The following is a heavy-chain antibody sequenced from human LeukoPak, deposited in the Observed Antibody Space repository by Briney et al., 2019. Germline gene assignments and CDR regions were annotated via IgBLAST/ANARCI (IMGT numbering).Heavy chain of an antibody. D-gene: IGHD6-19*01. J-gene: IGHJ5*02. Sequence: KTSETLSLTCTVSGGSISSGSYYWIWIRQSAGKGLEWIVRISSSGSPNYNPSLESRLNISLDTSKNQFSLKLSSVTAADTAVYYCARESGIAVAGTYWFDPWGQGTLVTVSS. CDR1: GGSISSGSYY. CDR2: ISSSGSP. V-gene: IGHV4-61*02. CDR3: ARESGIAVAGTYWFDP.